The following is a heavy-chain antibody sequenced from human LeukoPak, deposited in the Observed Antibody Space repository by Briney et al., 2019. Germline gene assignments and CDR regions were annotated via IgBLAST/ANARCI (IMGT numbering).Heavy chain of an antibody. D-gene: IGHD4-17*01. CDR1: GFIFSSYW. Sequence: GGSLRLSCAASGFIFSSYWMHWVRQAPGKGLVWVSRVNTDGSDTDYADSVNGRFTISRDNSKNTLFLQMDSLRPDDTAVYYCVRDPTAVSNQPQYSFDSWGQGTLVIVSS. V-gene: IGHV3-74*01. J-gene: IGHJ4*02. CDR3: VRDPTAVSNQPQYSFDS. CDR2: VNTDGSDT.